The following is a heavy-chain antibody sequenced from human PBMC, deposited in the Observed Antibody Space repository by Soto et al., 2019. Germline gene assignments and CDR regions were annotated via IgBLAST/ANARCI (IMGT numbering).Heavy chain of an antibody. D-gene: IGHD2-15*01. CDR3: ARGGYCSGGSCHPYYYGMDV. CDR1: GYTFTSYY. CDR2: INPSGGST. J-gene: IGHJ6*02. V-gene: IGHV1-46*01. Sequence: GASVKVSCKASGYTFTSYYMHWVRQAPGQGLEWMGIINPSGGSTSYAQKFQGRVTMTRDTSTSTVYMELSSLRSEDTAVYYCARGGYCSGGSCHPYYYGMDVWGQGTTVTVSS.